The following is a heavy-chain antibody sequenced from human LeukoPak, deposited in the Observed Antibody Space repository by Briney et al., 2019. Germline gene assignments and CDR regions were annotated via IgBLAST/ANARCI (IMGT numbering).Heavy chain of an antibody. V-gene: IGHV3-53*01. J-gene: IGHJ5*02. Sequence: GGSLRLSCAASGFTVSSNYMSWVRQAPGKGLEWVSVIYSGGSPYYADSVKGRFTISRDNSKNTLYLQMNSLRAEDTAVYYCARAYSSSWNNWFDPWGQGTLVTVSS. CDR3: ARAYSSSWNNWFDP. CDR1: GFTVSSNY. D-gene: IGHD6-13*01. CDR2: IYSGGSP.